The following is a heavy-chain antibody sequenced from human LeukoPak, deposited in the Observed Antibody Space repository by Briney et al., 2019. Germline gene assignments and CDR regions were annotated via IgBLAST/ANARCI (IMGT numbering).Heavy chain of an antibody. Sequence: SETLSLTCTVSGGSITGISYYWNWLRQPPGKELEWIGRIYQTGSADYKPSLKSRVTLSVDTTNNQFSLRLSSVTAADTAVYYCARGLDYLDVWGQGTTVTVSS. CDR2: IYQTGSA. V-gene: IGHV4-39*01. CDR3: ARGLDYLDV. CDR1: GGSITGISYY. D-gene: IGHD3/OR15-3a*01. J-gene: IGHJ6*03.